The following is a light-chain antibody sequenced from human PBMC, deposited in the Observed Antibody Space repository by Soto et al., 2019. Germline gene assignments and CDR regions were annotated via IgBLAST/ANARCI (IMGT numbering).Light chain of an antibody. CDR3: QQSYRTPEFT. V-gene: IGKV1-39*01. CDR1: QSISSY. Sequence: DIKMTQSPSSLSASVGDRVTITCRASQSISSYLNWYQQKPGKAPKLLIYAASSLQSGVPSRFSGSGSATDFTLAISSLQPEDFATYYCQQSYRTPEFTFGPGTKVYIK. J-gene: IGKJ3*01. CDR2: AAS.